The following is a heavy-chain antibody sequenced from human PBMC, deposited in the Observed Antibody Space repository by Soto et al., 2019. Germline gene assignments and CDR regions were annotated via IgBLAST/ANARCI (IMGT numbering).Heavy chain of an antibody. CDR3: ARGPPYYYDSSGYFSDFDY. D-gene: IGHD3-22*01. Sequence: PGGSLRLSCAASGFTFSSYSMNWVRQAPGKGLEWVSYISSSSSTIYYADSVKGRFTISRDNAKNSLYLQMNSLRDEDTAVYYCARGPPYYYDSSGYFSDFDYWGQGTLVTVSS. V-gene: IGHV3-48*02. CDR2: ISSSSSTI. J-gene: IGHJ4*02. CDR1: GFTFSSYS.